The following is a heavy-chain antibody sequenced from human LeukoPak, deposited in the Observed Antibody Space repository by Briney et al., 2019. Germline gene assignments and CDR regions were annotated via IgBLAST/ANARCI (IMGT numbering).Heavy chain of an antibody. CDR1: GLTFKTFW. CDR2: INEDGSIE. CDR3: VYQGIGTS. Sequence: GSLSLSFAASGLTFKTFWMSWVRPAPGKGLAWLANINEDGSIEDYMDSVKGRFSISRDNTKDSVFLQMNSLRVDDTAMYYCVYQGIGTSRGQGTLVTVSS. V-gene: IGHV3-7*02. J-gene: IGHJ4*02. D-gene: IGHD1-1*01.